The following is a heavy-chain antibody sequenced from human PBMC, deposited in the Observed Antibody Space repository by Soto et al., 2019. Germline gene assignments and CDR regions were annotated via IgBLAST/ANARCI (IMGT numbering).Heavy chain of an antibody. V-gene: IGHV3-23*01. D-gene: IGHD2-15*01. J-gene: IGHJ4*02. CDR2: ISGGGSGA. Sequence: EVQLLESGGGLVQPGGSLRLSCAASGFTFSDHAMTWVRQAPGKGLEWVSGISGGGSGAYYADSVKGRFTISRDNSKKPLSLQMDSLRAEDTAVCYCATGLWWYAHWGQGTLVNVSS. CDR3: ATGLWWYAH. CDR1: GFTFSDHA.